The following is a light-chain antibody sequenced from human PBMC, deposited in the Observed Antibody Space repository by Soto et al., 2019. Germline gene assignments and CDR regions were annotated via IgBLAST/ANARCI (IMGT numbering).Light chain of an antibody. Sequence: EIVMTQSPATLSVSPGERATLSCRASQSVSSNLAWYQQKPGQAPRLLIYGASTRATGIPARFSGSGSGTEFALTLSSLQSEDFAVYYCQQYNNWPSRGRTFGQGTKVEIK. CDR2: GAS. J-gene: IGKJ1*01. CDR3: QQYNNWPSRGRT. CDR1: QSVSSN. V-gene: IGKV3-15*01.